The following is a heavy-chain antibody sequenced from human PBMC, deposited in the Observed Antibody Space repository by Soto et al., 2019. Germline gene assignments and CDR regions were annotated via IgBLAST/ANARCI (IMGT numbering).Heavy chain of an antibody. CDR1: GFTFSNAW. V-gene: IGHV3-15*01. CDR2: IKSKTDGGTT. D-gene: IGHD4-17*01. J-gene: IGHJ3*02. CDR3: TTDDYGAPDAFDI. Sequence: ESGGGLVKPGGSLRLSCAASGFTFSNAWMSWVRQAPGKGLEWVGRIKSKTDGGTTDYAAPVKGRFTISRDDSKNTLYLQMNSLKTEDTAVYYCTTDDYGAPDAFDIWGQGTMVTVSS.